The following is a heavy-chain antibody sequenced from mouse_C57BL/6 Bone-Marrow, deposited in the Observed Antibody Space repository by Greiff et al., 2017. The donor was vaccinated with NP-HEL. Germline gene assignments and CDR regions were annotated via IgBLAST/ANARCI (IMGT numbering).Heavy chain of an antibody. J-gene: IGHJ4*01. CDR2: IYPGDGDT. CDR1: GYAFSSSW. CDR3: ARFYGYDDYYAMDY. D-gene: IGHD2-2*01. V-gene: IGHV1-82*01. Sequence: VKLQESGPELVKPGASVKISCKASGYAFSSSWMNWVKQRPGKGLEWIGRIYPGDGDTNYNGKFKGKATLTADKSSSTAYMQLSSLTSEDSAVYFCARFYGYDDYYAMDYWGQGTSVTVSS.